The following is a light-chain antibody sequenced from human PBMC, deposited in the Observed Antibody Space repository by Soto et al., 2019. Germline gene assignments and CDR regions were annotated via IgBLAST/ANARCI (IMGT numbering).Light chain of an antibody. CDR1: QTISNW. Sequence: DIQMTQSPSTLSASVGDRVTITCRASQTISNWLAWYQQKPGQAPKLLIYDAYSLESGVPSRFSGSASGTKFTLTISSLQPDDFATYYCQQYNSYQYTFGQGTNLEI. CDR3: QQYNSYQYT. CDR2: DAY. V-gene: IGKV1-5*01. J-gene: IGKJ2*01.